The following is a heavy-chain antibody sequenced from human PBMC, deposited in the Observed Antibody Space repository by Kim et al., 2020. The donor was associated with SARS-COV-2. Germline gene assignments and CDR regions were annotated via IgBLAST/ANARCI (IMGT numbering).Heavy chain of an antibody. J-gene: IGHJ5*02. Sequence: ASVKVPCKASGYTFSRYAIHWMRQAPGQRLEWMGWIDAGGGNTKYSQRFQGRVTITRDTSASTTYMELSSLRSEDTGIYYCARGWSATGIDPWGQGTLVTVSS. CDR1: GYTFSRYA. V-gene: IGHV1-3*01. CDR2: IDAGGGNT. D-gene: IGHD2-15*01. CDR3: ARGWSATGIDP.